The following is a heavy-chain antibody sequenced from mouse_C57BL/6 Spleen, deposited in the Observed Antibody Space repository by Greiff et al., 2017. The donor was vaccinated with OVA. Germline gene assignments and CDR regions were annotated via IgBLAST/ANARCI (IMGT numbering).Heavy chain of an antibody. CDR2: INPGSGGT. V-gene: IGHV1-54*01. D-gene: IGHD4-1*01. CDR1: GYAFTNYL. Sequence: VQLQQSGAELVRPGTSVKVSCKASGYAFTNYLIEWVKQRPGQGLEWIGVINPGSGGTNYNEKFKGKATLTADKSSSTAYMQLSSLTSEDSAVYFCARNWERGYYFDYWGQGTTLTVSS. CDR3: ARNWERGYYFDY. J-gene: IGHJ2*01.